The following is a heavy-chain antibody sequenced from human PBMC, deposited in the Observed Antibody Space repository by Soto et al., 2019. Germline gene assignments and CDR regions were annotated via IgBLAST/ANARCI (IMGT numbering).Heavy chain of an antibody. CDR1: GFTFSRYG. D-gene: IGHD4-17*01. V-gene: IGHV3-30*03. Sequence: PGGSLRLSCAASGFTFSRYGMHWVRQGPAKGLEWVSFISYDGGNTDYVGSVKGRFTISRDNSKNTLYLQMRSLRAEDTAVYFCAREVRANLNDFGDYEWFDPWGQGTLVTVSS. J-gene: IGHJ5*02. CDR3: AREVRANLNDFGDYEWFDP. CDR2: ISYDGGNT.